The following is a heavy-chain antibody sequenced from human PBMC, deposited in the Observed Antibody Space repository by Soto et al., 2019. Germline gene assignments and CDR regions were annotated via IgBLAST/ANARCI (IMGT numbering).Heavy chain of an antibody. D-gene: IGHD1-1*01. CDR2: INAGNGNT. J-gene: IGHJ4*02. CDR3: AKDPNDSGPGGY. CDR1: GYTFTSYA. Sequence: ASLKASCKASGYTFTSYAMHWVRQAPGQRLEWMGWINAGNGNTKYSQKFQGRVTITRDTSASTAYMELSSLRSEDTAVYYCAKDPNDSGPGGYWGQGTLVTVSS. V-gene: IGHV1-3*01.